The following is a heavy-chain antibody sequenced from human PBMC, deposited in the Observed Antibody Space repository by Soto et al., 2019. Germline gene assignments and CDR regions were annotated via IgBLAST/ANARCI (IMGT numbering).Heavy chain of an antibody. CDR3: ARDRELLRAFDI. V-gene: IGHV3-23*01. CDR1: GFTFSSYA. CDR2: ISASGDRT. J-gene: IGHJ3*02. Sequence: PGGSLRLSCLASGFTFSSYAMDWVRQAPGKGLESIASISASGDRTYYADSVKGRFTISRDNSKNLLYLQMNSLRAEDTAVYYCARDRELLRAFDIWGQGTMVTV. D-gene: IGHD1-26*01.